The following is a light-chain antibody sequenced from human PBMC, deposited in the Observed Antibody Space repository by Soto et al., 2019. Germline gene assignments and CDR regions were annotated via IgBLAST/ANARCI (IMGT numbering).Light chain of an antibody. Sequence: QSALTQPASVSGSPGQSVTISCTGTSSDVGGYNYVSWYQQHPGKAPKLIIYEVSNRPSGVSSRFSGSKSGNTASLTISGLQAEDEAEYYCGSYTSNDTLDVFGTGTKLTVL. J-gene: IGLJ1*01. CDR1: SSDVGGYNY. V-gene: IGLV2-14*01. CDR3: GSYTSNDTLDV. CDR2: EVS.